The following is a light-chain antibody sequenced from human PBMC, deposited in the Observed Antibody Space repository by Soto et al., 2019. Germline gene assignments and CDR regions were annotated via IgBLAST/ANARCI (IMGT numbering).Light chain of an antibody. CDR2: EGS. J-gene: IGLJ1*01. V-gene: IGLV2-23*01. CDR1: SSDVGSYNL. Sequence: QSALTQPASVSGSPVQSITISCTGTSSDVGSYNLVSWYQQHPGKAPKLMIYEGSKRPSGVSNRFSGSKSGNTASLTISGLQAEDEADYYCCSYARSSTYYVFGTGTKLTVL. CDR3: CSYARSSTYYV.